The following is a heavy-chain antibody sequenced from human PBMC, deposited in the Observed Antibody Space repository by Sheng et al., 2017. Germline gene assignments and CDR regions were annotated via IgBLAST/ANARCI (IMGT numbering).Heavy chain of an antibody. CDR2: INPKSGGT. V-gene: IGHV1-2*02. CDR3: ARAVDGTEFDY. J-gene: IGHJ4*02. Sequence: QVQLVQSGAEVKKPGASVKVSCKASGYTFTGYYMHWVRQAPGQGLEWMGWINPKSGGTKYAQKFQGRVTMTRDTSISTAYMELSRLRSDDTAMYYCARAVDGTEFDYWGQGTLVTVSS. CDR1: GYTFTGYY. D-gene: IGHD6-19*01.